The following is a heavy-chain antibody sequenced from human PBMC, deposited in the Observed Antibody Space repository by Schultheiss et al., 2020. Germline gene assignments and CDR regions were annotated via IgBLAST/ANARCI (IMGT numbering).Heavy chain of an antibody. V-gene: IGHV3-30*04. D-gene: IGHD1-14*01. CDR1: RFTFSSYA. CDR3: ARGRSRRAALNAFDI. J-gene: IGHJ3*02. CDR2: IS. Sequence: GGSLRLSCAASRFTFSSYAMHWVRQAPGKGLEWVAVISYTDSVKGRFTLSRDNSKNTLFLQMNSLRSDDTAVYYCARGRSRRAALNAFDIWGQGTMVTVSS.